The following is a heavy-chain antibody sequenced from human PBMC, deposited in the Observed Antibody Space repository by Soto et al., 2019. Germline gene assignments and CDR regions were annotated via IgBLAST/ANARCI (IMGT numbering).Heavy chain of an antibody. Sequence: SETLSLTCTVSGGSISSYYWSWIRQSPGKGLEWIGYVYSGGGTNYSPSFMGRVTISVDTTDNQFSLKLNSVTAADTAVYYCARGKTPMSPHYFYYGMDVWGQGTTVTVSS. CDR1: GGSISSYY. CDR3: ARGKTPMSPHYFYYGMDV. CDR2: VYSGGGT. V-gene: IGHV4-59*01. J-gene: IGHJ6*02. D-gene: IGHD3-9*01.